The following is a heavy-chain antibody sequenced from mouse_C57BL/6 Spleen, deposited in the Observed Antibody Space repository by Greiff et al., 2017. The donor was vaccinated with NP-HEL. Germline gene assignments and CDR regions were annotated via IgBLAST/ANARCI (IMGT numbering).Heavy chain of an antibody. J-gene: IGHJ4*01. V-gene: IGHV2-6-1*01. CDR2: IWSDGST. Sequence: VQVVESGPGLVAPSQSLSITCTVSGFSLTSYGVHWVRQPPGKGLEWLVVIWSDGSTTYNSALKSRLSISKDNSKSQVFLKMNSLQTDDTAMYYCARHIDGNYYAMDYWGQGTSVTVSS. CDR1: GFSLTSYG. D-gene: IGHD2-1*01. CDR3: ARHIDGNYYAMDY.